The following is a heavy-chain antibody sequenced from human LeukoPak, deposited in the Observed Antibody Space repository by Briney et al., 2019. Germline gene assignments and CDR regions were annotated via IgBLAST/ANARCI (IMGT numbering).Heavy chain of an antibody. CDR3: ARGQGTVTTH. Sequence: RSSETLSLTCAVSGGSFRGYYWTWIRQPPGKGLEWIGEINHSGNANYNPSLKSRVTISLDMSENHFSLKLTSVTAADTAVYYCARGQGTVTTHWGQGTLVTVSS. J-gene: IGHJ4*02. V-gene: IGHV4-34*01. D-gene: IGHD4-17*01. CDR1: GGSFRGYY. CDR2: INHSGNA.